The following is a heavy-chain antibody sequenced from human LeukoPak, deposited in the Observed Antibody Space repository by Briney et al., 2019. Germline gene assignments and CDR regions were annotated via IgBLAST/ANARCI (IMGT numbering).Heavy chain of an antibody. CDR2: IRGSGGST. D-gene: IGHD3-22*01. CDR1: GFTFSNAW. J-gene: IGHJ4*02. V-gene: IGHV3-23*01. CDR3: ANLYYYDSSGYYPINFGY. Sequence: GGSLRLSCAASGFTFSNAWMSWVRQAPGKGLEWVSGIRGSGGSTSNADSVKGRFTISRDNSKNTLYLQMNSLRAEDTAVYYCANLYYYDSSGYYPINFGYWGQGTLVTVSS.